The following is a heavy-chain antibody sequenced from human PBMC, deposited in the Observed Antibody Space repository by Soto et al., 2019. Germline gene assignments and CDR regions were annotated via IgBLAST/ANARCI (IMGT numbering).Heavy chain of an antibody. J-gene: IGHJ4*02. CDR2: ISSSSSTI. CDR3: ARTYYYDSSGYYSARVFDY. V-gene: IGHV3-48*02. Sequence: GGSLRLSCAASGFTFSSYSMNWVRQAPGKGLEWVSYISSSSSTIYYADSVKGRFTISRDNAKNSLYLQMNSLRDEDTAVYYCARTYYYDSSGYYSARVFDYWGQGTLVTVS. D-gene: IGHD3-22*01. CDR1: GFTFSSYS.